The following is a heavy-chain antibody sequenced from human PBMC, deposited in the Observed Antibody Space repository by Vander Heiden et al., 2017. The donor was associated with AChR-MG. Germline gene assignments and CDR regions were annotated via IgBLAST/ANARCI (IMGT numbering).Heavy chain of an antibody. CDR3: ARAGLSVVAAKY. CDR2: INHSRST. J-gene: IGHJ4*02. Sequence: QLQLQQWGAAPLTPSETRSLTCAVYGGAFSGYYWSWIRQPRGKGLGWIAEINHSRSTNYHPSLKSRVTISVDTSKYQFSLKLSSVTGADTAVYYCARAGLSVVAAKYWGQGTLVTVSS. D-gene: IGHD2-15*01. CDR1: GGAFSGYY. V-gene: IGHV4-34*01.